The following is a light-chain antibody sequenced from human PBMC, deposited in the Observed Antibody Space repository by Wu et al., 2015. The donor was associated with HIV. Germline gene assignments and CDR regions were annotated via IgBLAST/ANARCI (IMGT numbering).Light chain of an antibody. CDR2: RAS. CDR3: HHYMSDLQT. J-gene: IGKJ1*01. CDR1: QNIGSS. V-gene: IGKV1-5*03. Sequence: DIQMTQSPSTLSASVGDKVTITCRANQNIGSSLAWYQQSPGKALQLLIYRASDLQPGVPFRFSGSGSGTDFTLTITSLQPDDLGTYFCHHYMSDLQTFGQRDQGGGQT.